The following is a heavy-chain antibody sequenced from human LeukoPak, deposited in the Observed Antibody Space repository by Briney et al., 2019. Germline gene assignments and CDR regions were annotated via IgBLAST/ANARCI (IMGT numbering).Heavy chain of an antibody. CDR1: GYTFISYW. D-gene: IGHD3-10*01. Sequence: PGGSLRLSCAASGYTFISYWMSWVRQAPGKGLEWVANIKQDGSEKYYVDSVKGRFTISRDNAKNSLYLQMNSLRAEDTAVYYCARAPITMAQRWFDPWGQGTLVTVSS. V-gene: IGHV3-7*03. J-gene: IGHJ5*02. CDR2: IKQDGSEK. CDR3: ARAPITMAQRWFDP.